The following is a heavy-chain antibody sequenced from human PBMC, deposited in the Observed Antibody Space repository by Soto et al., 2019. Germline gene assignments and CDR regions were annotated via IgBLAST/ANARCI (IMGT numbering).Heavy chain of an antibody. V-gene: IGHV3-30-3*01. CDR3: ARELSSGYYCLDY. CDR1: GFTFSSYA. Sequence: QVQLVESGGGVVQPGRSLRLSCAASGFTFSSYAMHWVRQAPGKGLEWVAVISYDGSNKYYADSVKGRFTISRDNSKNTLYLQMNSLRAEDTAVYYCARELSSGYYCLDYWGQGTLFTVSS. CDR2: ISYDGSNK. D-gene: IGHD3-22*01. J-gene: IGHJ4*02.